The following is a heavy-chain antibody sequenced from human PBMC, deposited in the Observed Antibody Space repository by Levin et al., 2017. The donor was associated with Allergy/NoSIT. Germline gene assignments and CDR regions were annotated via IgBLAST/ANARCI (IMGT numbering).Heavy chain of an antibody. CDR3: AKSSSSSWVKAYYFDY. V-gene: IGHV3-23*01. J-gene: IGHJ4*02. CDR2: ISGSGGST. CDR1: GFTFSSYA. Sequence: PGGSLRLSCAASGFTFSSYAMSWVRQAPGKGLEWVSAISGSGGSTYYADSVKGRFTISRDNSKNTLYLQMNSLRAEDTAVYYCAKSSSSSWVKAYYFDYWGQGTLVTVSS. D-gene: IGHD6-13*01.